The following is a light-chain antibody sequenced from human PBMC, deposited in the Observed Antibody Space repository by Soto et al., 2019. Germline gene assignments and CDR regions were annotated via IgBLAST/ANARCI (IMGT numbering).Light chain of an antibody. CDR1: QTISSW. CDR2: KAS. Sequence: IQMNQSPSTLSGSVGDRVTITCRASQTISSWLAWYQQKPGKAPKLLIYKASTLKSGVPSRFSGSGSGTEFTLTISSLQPDDFATYYCQQYNSYPWTFGQGTKVDIK. CDR3: QQYNSYPWT. J-gene: IGKJ1*01. V-gene: IGKV1-5*03.